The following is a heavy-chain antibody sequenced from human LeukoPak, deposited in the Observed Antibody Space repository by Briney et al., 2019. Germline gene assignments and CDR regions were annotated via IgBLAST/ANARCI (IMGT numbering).Heavy chain of an antibody. D-gene: IGHD2-15*01. V-gene: IGHV4-4*07. CDR3: ARTHVVTATVDL. CDR2: ISSSGSA. J-gene: IGHJ5*02. Sequence: PSETLSLTCIVSGDSLTYFYWSWIRQAAGKGLEWIGRISSSGSADLNASLKSRVTMSVDTSKNQLSLKVISVTAADTAVYFCARTHVVTATVDLWGQGTLVTVSS. CDR1: GDSLTYFY.